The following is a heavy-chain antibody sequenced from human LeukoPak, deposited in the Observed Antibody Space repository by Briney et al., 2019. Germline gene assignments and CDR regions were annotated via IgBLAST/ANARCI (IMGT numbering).Heavy chain of an antibody. CDR3: ASCRDGYNSNY. J-gene: IGHJ4*02. V-gene: IGHV3-21*01. D-gene: IGHD5-24*01. Sequence: GGSLRLSCAASGFTFSSYSMNWVRQAPGEGLEWVSSISSSSSYIYYADSVKGRFTISRDNAKNSLYLQMNSLRAEDTAVYYCASCRDGYNSNYWGQGTLVTVSS. CDR1: GFTFSSYS. CDR2: ISSSSSYI.